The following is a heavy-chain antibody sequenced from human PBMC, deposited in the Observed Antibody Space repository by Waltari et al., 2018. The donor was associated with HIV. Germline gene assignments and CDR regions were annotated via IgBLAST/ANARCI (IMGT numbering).Heavy chain of an antibody. CDR2: IRRSGSTI. CDR3: ASWWDAFDI. D-gene: IGHD2-8*02. J-gene: IGHJ3*02. CDR1: GFTFSSYE. V-gene: IGHV3-48*03. Sequence: EVQLVESGGGLVQPGGSLRLSCAASGFTFSSYEMNWVRQPPGKGLEWVSYIRRSGSTIYYADSVKGRFTISRDNAKNSLYLQRNSLRAEDTAVYYCASWWDAFDIWGQGTMVTVSS.